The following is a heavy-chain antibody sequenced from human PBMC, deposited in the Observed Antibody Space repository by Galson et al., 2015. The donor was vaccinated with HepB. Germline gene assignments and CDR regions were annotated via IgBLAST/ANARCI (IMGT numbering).Heavy chain of an antibody. D-gene: IGHD2-15*01. CDR1: GGSISSGDYY. J-gene: IGHJ4*02. Sequence: TLSLTCTVSGGSISSGDYYWSWIRQPPGKGLEWIGYIYYSGSTYYNPSLKSRVTISVDTSKNQFSLKLSSVTAADTAVYYCAGVYCSGGSCYSPIDYWGQGTLVTVSS. CDR3: AGVYCSGGSCYSPIDY. CDR2: IYYSGST. V-gene: IGHV4-30-4*01.